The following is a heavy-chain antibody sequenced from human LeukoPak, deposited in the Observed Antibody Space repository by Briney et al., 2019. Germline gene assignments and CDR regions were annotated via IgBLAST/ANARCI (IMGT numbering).Heavy chain of an antibody. D-gene: IGHD4-23*01. V-gene: IGHV5-51*01. Sequence: GESLQISCKGSGYSFSSHWIEWVRQMPGKGLEWMGIIYPGDSDTRYNPSFQGQVTISADKSISTAYLQWSSLKASDTAIYYCARHRSGNPYYGMDVWGQGTTVTVSS. CDR1: GYSFSSHW. J-gene: IGHJ6*02. CDR3: ARHRSGNPYYGMDV. CDR2: IYPGDSDT.